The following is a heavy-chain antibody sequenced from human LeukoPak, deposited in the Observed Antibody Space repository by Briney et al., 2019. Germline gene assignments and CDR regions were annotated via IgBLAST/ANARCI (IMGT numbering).Heavy chain of an antibody. V-gene: IGHV1-2*06. CDR3: AREDDYGDYVIDY. J-gene: IGHJ4*02. CDR1: GYTFTVYY. CDR2: INPNSGGT. D-gene: IGHD4-17*01. Sequence: ASVTVSCTASGYTFTVYYMHWVRQAPGQGLEWMGRINPNSGGTNYAQKFQGRVTMTRDTSISTAYMELSRLRSDDTAVYYCAREDDYGDYVIDYWGQGTLVIVSS.